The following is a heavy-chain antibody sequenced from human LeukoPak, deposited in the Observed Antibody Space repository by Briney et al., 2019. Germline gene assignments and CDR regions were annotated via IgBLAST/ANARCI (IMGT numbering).Heavy chain of an antibody. CDR2: ISSSSSYI. CDR3: ARDEAVHFDY. V-gene: IGHV3-21*01. CDR1: GFTFSSYS. J-gene: IGHJ4*02. Sequence: GGSLRLSCAASGFTFSSYSMNWVRQAPGKGLEWVSSISSSSSYIYYADSVKGRLTISRDNAKNSLYLQMNSLRAGDTAVYYCARDEAVHFDYWGQGTLVTVSS. D-gene: IGHD3-10*01.